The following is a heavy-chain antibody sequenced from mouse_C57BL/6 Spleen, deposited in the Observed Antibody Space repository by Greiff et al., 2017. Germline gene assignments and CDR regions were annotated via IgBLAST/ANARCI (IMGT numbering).Heavy chain of an antibody. Sequence: VQLQQPGAELVKPGASVKLSCKASGYTFTSYWMQWVKQRPGQGLEWIGEIDPSDSYTNYNQKFKGKATLTVDTSYSTTYMHHSSPTSEDAAVYYCAKGAYCMDYWGQGTSVTVSS. CDR3: AKGAYCMDY. V-gene: IGHV1-50*01. CDR1: GYTFTSYW. J-gene: IGHJ4*01. CDR2: IDPSDSYT. D-gene: IGHD2-10*01.